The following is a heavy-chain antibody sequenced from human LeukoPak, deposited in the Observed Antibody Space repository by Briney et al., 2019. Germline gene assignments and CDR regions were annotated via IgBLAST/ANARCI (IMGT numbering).Heavy chain of an antibody. Sequence: GGSLRLSCITSGFTFSAYAMTWVRQAPGQGLEWISSIDGSGGKTYYGDSVKGRFTISRDNSKNTLYLQMNSLRAEDTAVYYCAKGSSGGRPYYFDYWGQGTLVTVSS. D-gene: IGHD3-22*01. CDR2: IDGSGGKT. CDR1: GFTFSAYA. CDR3: AKGSSGGRPYYFDY. J-gene: IGHJ4*02. V-gene: IGHV3-23*01.